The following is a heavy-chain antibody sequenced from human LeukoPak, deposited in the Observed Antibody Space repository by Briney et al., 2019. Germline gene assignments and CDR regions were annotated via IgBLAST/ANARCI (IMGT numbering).Heavy chain of an antibody. CDR2: IKQDGSDK. D-gene: IGHD3-22*01. V-gene: IGHV3-7*01. CDR1: GFTFSSYW. CDR3: ARDQDYYDSSGYSRGYFDY. J-gene: IGHJ4*02. Sequence: GGSLRLSCAASGFTFSSYWMSWVRQAPGKGLEWVATIKQDGSDKYYVDSVKGRFTISRDNAKNSLYLQMNSLRAEDTAVYYCARDQDYYDSSGYSRGYFDYWGQGTLVTVSS.